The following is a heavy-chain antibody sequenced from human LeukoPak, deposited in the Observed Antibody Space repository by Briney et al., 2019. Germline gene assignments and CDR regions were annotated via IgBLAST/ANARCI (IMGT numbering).Heavy chain of an antibody. V-gene: IGHV3-20*04. CDR1: GFSFDDYD. CDR3: AREEGGYFDY. CDR2: INWNGGST. J-gene: IGHJ4*02. D-gene: IGHD3-16*01. Sequence: GGSLRLSCAASGFSFDDYDMSWVRQAPGKGREWVSGINWNGGSTGYADSVKGRFTISRDNAKDSLYLQMSSLRAEDTALYYCAREEGGYFDYWGQGTLVTVSS.